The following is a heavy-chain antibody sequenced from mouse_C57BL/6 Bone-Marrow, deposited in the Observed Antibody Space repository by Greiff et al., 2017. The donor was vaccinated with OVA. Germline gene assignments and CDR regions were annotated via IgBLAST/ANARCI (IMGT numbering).Heavy chain of an antibody. V-gene: IGHV1-39*01. CDR2: INPNYGTT. D-gene: IGHD1-1*01. J-gene: IGHJ4*01. CDR1: GYSFTDYN. Sequence: VQLQQSGPELVKPGASVKISCKASGYSFTDYNMNWVKQSNGKSLEWIGVINPNYGTTSYNQKFKGKATLTVDQSSSTAYMQLNSLRSEDSAVYYGARGCYYYGSSYNYAMDYWGQGTSVTVSS. CDR3: ARGCYYYGSSYNYAMDY.